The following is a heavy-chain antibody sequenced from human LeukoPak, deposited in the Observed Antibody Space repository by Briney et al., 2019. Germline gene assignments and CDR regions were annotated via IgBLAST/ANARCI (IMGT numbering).Heavy chain of an antibody. CDR3: ARELGYCSSTSCSANDAFDI. J-gene: IGHJ3*02. Sequence: GGSLRLSCAASGFTFSSYWMHWVRQAPGKGLVWVSRINSDGSSTSYADSVKGRFTISRDNAKKTLYLQMNSLRAEDTAVYYCARELGYCSSTSCSANDAFDIWGQGTMVTVSS. V-gene: IGHV3-74*01. CDR2: INSDGSST. CDR1: GFTFSSYW. D-gene: IGHD2-2*01.